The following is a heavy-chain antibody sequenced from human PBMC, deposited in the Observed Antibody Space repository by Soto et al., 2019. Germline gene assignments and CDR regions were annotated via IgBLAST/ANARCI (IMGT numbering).Heavy chain of an antibody. J-gene: IGHJ4*02. CDR2: IWFDGSNK. CDR1: GFTFSGYT. V-gene: IGHV3-33*01. Sequence: PGGSLRLSCAASGFTFSGYTIHWVRQAPGKGLEWLALIWFDGSNKYYADSVKGRFTISRDNAKNALYLQMNTLRAEDTAVYYCARDMGYNYGQPFDYWGQGTLVPVSS. CDR3: ARDMGYNYGQPFDY. D-gene: IGHD5-18*01.